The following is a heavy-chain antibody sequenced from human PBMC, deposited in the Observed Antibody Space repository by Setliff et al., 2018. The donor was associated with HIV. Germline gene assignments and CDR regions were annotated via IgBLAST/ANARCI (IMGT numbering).Heavy chain of an antibody. CDR1: GYSFTSYW. J-gene: IGHJ6*02. V-gene: IGHV5-51*01. CDR2: IYPDDSDT. CDR3: ATLQPDSVDV. Sequence: GESLKISCKGSGYSFTSYWIGWVRQMPGKGLEWMGIIYPDDSDTNYSPSFRGQVTMSADKSINTAFLQWSSLKASDTAIYYCATLQPDSVDVWGQGTTVTVSS.